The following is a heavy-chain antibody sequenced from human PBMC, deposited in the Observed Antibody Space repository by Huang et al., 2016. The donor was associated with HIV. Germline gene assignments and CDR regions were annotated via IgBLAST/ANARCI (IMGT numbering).Heavy chain of an antibody. CDR2: ISPYKEKT. D-gene: IGHD3-22*01. Sequence: QVQLVQSGGEVKRPGASVRVACKTSGYTFINYGITWVRQAPGRGLEWMGWISPYKEKTKTLQKMPGRVTFTAHTTTTTAYMELGRLTSDDTAVYFCATGMTYYDTMTELDAFDFWGQGTMVTVSS. CDR3: ATGMTYYDTMTELDAFDF. CDR1: GYTFINYG. J-gene: IGHJ3*01. V-gene: IGHV1-18*01.